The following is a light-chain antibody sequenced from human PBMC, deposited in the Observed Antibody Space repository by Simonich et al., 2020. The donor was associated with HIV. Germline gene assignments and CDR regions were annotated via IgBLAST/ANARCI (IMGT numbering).Light chain of an antibody. Sequence: DVVMTQSPLSLPVTLGQPASISCRSSQSLVYSDGNTYLNWFSQRPGQSPRRLIYKVFNRASGVPERFSGSGSGTDFTLKISRVEAEDVGIYYCMQGTHWPYTFGQGTKLEVK. V-gene: IGKV2-30*01. CDR1: QSLVYSDGNTY. J-gene: IGKJ2*01. CDR2: KVF. CDR3: MQGTHWPYT.